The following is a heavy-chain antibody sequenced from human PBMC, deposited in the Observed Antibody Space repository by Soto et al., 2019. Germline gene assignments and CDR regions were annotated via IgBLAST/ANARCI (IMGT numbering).Heavy chain of an antibody. J-gene: IGHJ4*02. Sequence: PGESLKISCKGSGYSFTNYWIGWVRQMPGKGLEWMGIIYPGDSDTRYSPSFQGQVTISADKSINTAYLQWSSLKASDTAMYYCARRYCSGGGCYSLDYWGQGTLVTVSS. D-gene: IGHD2-15*01. CDR1: GYSFTNYW. V-gene: IGHV5-51*01. CDR2: IYPGDSDT. CDR3: ARRYCSGGGCYSLDY.